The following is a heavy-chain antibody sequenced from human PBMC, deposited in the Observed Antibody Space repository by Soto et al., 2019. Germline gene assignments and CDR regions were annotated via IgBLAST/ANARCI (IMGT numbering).Heavy chain of an antibody. J-gene: IGHJ4*02. D-gene: IGHD5-12*01. CDR3: ARFPRVSGGLRGYSGYDWFFDY. CDR1: GFTFSDYY. Sequence: GGSLRLSCAASGFTFSDYYMSWIRQAPGKGLEWVSYISSSSSYTNYADSVKGRLTISRDNAKNSLYLQMNSLRAEDTAVYYCARFPRVSGGLRGYSGYDWFFDYWGQGTLVTVSS. V-gene: IGHV3-11*06. CDR2: ISSSSSYT.